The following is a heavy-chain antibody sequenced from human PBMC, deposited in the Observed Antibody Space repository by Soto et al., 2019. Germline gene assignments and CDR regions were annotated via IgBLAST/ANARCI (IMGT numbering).Heavy chain of an antibody. V-gene: IGHV1-69*08. D-gene: IGHD2-2*01. CDR2: IIPIFGIA. Sequence: QVQLVQSGAEVKKPGSSVKVSCKASGGTFSRYSITWVRQAPGHGLEWIGRIIPIFGIASYAQKFQGRVTITADESTSTAYMELGSLRSDDTAVYYCAREDRDRETGLVPAAIGGMDVWGQGTTVTVSS. CDR1: GGTFSRYS. CDR3: AREDRDRETGLVPAAIGGMDV. J-gene: IGHJ6*02.